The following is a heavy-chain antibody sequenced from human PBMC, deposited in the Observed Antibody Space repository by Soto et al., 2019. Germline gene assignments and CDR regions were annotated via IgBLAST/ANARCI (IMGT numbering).Heavy chain of an antibody. Sequence: EVQLLESGGGLVQPGGSLRLSCAASGFTFSSYAMSWVRQAPGKGLEWVSAISGSGGSTYYADSVKGRFTISRDNSKNTLYLQMNSLRAEDTAVYYCAKDWDVVVVAPYYFDYWGQGTLVTVSS. CDR3: AKDWDVVVVAPYYFDY. V-gene: IGHV3-23*01. J-gene: IGHJ4*02. D-gene: IGHD2-15*01. CDR1: GFTFSSYA. CDR2: ISGSGGST.